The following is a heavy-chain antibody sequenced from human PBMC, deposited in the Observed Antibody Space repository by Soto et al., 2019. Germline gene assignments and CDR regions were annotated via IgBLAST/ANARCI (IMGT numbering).Heavy chain of an antibody. CDR3: ATGYSSSWYPTNYYYYYGMDV. Sequence: ASVKVSCKVSGYTLTELSMHWVRQAPGKGLGWMGGFDPEDGETIYAQKFQGRVTMTEDTSTDTAYMELSSLRSEDTAVYYCATGYSSSWYPTNYYYYYGMDVWGQGTTVTVSS. J-gene: IGHJ6*02. CDR1: GYTLTELS. D-gene: IGHD6-13*01. V-gene: IGHV1-24*01. CDR2: FDPEDGET.